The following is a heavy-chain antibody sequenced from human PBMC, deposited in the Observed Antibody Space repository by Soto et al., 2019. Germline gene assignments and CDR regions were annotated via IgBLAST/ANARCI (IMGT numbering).Heavy chain of an antibody. Sequence: QVQLVQSGAEVKKPGASVKVSCKASGYTFTSYDINWVRQATGQGLEWMGWMNPNSGNTGYAQKFQGRVTMTRNTSISTAXXEXSXXRSEDTAVYYCARGSYCISTSCYPRYYYYYYGMDVWGQGTTVTVSS. J-gene: IGHJ6*02. CDR2: MNPNSGNT. D-gene: IGHD2-2*01. CDR3: ARGSYCISTSCYPRYYYYYYGMDV. V-gene: IGHV1-8*01. CDR1: GYTFTSYD.